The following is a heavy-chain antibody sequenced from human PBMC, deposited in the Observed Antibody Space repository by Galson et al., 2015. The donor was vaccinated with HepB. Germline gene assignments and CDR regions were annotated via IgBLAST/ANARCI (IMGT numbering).Heavy chain of an antibody. D-gene: IGHD2/OR15-2a*01. CDR2: MKQDGSEK. CDR3: ARESMAAYYFDY. CDR1: GFTFSSYW. Sequence: SLRLSCAASGFTFSSYWMSWIRQAPGRGLEWVANMKQDGSEKYYVDSVKGRFTISRDNAKNSLYLQMNSLRAEDTAVYYCARESMAAYYFDYWGQGTLVTVSS. J-gene: IGHJ4*02. V-gene: IGHV3-7*03.